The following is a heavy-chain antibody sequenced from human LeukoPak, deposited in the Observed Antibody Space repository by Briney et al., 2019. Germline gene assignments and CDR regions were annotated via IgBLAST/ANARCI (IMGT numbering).Heavy chain of an antibody. CDR1: GYTFTGYY. Sequence: ASVKVSCKASGYTFTGYYMHWVRQAPGQGLEWMGWINPNSGGTNYAQKFQGRVTMTRDTSISTAYMELSSLRSEDTAVYYCARDGGVGAVAAWYYFDYWGQGTLVTVSS. D-gene: IGHD6-19*01. V-gene: IGHV1-2*02. J-gene: IGHJ4*02. CDR3: ARDGGVGAVAAWYYFDY. CDR2: INPNSGGT.